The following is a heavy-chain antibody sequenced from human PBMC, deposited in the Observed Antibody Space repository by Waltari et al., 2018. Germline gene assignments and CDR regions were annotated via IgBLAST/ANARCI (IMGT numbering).Heavy chain of an antibody. CDR3: TTDPRD. V-gene: IGHV3-15*01. Sequence: EVQLVESGGGLVKPGETLRLSCAASGFNFNSAWMSWVRQVPGKGLEWLARIKSKVDGGTIDYAAPVKGRFTISRDDSKSTLYLHMSSLKTEDTAVYYCTTDPRDWGQGTLVTVSS. CDR2: IKSKVDGGTI. CDR1: GFNFNSAW. J-gene: IGHJ4*02.